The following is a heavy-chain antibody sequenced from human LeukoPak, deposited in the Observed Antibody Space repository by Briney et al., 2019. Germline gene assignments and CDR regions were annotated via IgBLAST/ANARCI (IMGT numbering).Heavy chain of an antibody. CDR2: TYYRSKWYN. CDR1: GDSLSSNSAA. D-gene: IGHD6-19*01. V-gene: IGHV6-1*01. CDR3: ARDPRIAVAGPGVFDP. Sequence: SQTLSLTCAISGDSLSSNSAAWNWIRQSPSRGLEWLGRTYYRSKWYNDYAISVKSRITINPDTSKNQFSLQLNSVTPEDTAVYYCARDPRIAVAGPGVFDPWGQGTLVTVSS. J-gene: IGHJ5*02.